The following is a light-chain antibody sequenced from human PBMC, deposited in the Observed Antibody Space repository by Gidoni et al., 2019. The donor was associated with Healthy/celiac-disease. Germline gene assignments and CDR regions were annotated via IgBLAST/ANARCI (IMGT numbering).Light chain of an antibody. V-gene: IGLV3-1*01. CDR3: QAWDTTTAV. CDR1: KLGDKY. Sequence: SSELTQTHSVSVSPGQTASITCAGDKLGDKYTCWYQQKPGQSPVLVIYQDTNRPSGIPARFSGSNSGNTATLTISGTQTMDEADYYCQAWDTTTAVFGGGTKLTVL. J-gene: IGLJ2*01. CDR2: QDT.